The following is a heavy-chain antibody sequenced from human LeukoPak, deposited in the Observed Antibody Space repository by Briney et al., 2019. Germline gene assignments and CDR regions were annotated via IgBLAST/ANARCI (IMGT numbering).Heavy chain of an antibody. CDR1: GGSISSSSYY. Sequence: PSETLSLTCTVSGGSISSSSYYWGWIRQPPGKGPEWIGSIYYSGSTYYNPSLKSRVTISVDTSKNQFSLKLSSVTAADTAVYYCARFAPYYYGSGSKYFDYWGQGTLVTVSS. CDR2: IYYSGST. D-gene: IGHD3-10*01. J-gene: IGHJ4*02. CDR3: ARFAPYYYGSGSKYFDY. V-gene: IGHV4-39*01.